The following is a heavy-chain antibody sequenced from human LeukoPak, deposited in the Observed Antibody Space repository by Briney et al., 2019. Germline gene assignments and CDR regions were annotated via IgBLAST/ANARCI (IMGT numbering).Heavy chain of an antibody. J-gene: IGHJ6*03. CDR1: GFIFSGYG. CDR2: IGGRGGST. D-gene: IGHD3-9*01. V-gene: IGHV3-23*01. CDR3: AKQGRDWLRDYYYYMDV. Sequence: GGSLRLSCAASGFIFSGYGMSWVRQAPGKGLEWVSTIGGRGGSTYYADSVKGRFTISRDNSKNTLYLQMNSLRAEDTAVYYCAKQGRDWLRDYYYYMDVWGKGTTVTISS.